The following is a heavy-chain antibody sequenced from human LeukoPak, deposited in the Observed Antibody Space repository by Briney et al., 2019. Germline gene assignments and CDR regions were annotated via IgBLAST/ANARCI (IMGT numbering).Heavy chain of an antibody. Sequence: PGGSLRLSCAASGFTFSSYSMNWVRQAPGKGLEWVSSISSSSSYIYYADSVKGRFTISRDNAKNPLYLRMNSLRAEDTAVYYCARDGKYSSGWPGGYWGQGTLVTVSS. CDR2: ISSSSSYI. CDR1: GFTFSSYS. J-gene: IGHJ4*02. CDR3: ARDGKYSSGWPGGY. V-gene: IGHV3-21*01. D-gene: IGHD6-19*01.